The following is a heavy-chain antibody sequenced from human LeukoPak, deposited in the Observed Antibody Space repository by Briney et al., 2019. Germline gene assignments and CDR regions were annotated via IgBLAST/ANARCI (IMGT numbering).Heavy chain of an antibody. D-gene: IGHD3-16*02. CDR1: GFTFSSYT. Sequence: GGSLRLSCAASGFTFSSYTMNWVRQAPGKGLEWVSSISSSSSNIYYADSVKGRFTISRDNAKNSLYLQMNSLRVEDTAVYYCAREPYDYVWGSYPWGQGTLVTVSS. CDR3: AREPYDYVWGSYP. CDR2: ISSSSSNI. J-gene: IGHJ4*02. V-gene: IGHV3-21*01.